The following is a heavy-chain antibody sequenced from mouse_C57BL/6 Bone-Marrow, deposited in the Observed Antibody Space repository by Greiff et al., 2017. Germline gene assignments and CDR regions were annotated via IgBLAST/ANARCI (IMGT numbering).Heavy chain of an antibody. CDR1: GFTFSDYG. J-gene: IGHJ3*01. CDR3: AKIDYDYEGDTY. D-gene: IGHD2-4*01. Sequence: DVKLVESGGGLVKPGGSLKLSCAASGFTFSDYGMHWVRQAPEKGLEWVAYISSGSSTIYYADTVKGRITISRDNAKNTLFLQMTSLRSEDTAMYYCAKIDYDYEGDTYWGQGTLVTVSA. V-gene: IGHV5-17*01. CDR2: ISSGSSTI.